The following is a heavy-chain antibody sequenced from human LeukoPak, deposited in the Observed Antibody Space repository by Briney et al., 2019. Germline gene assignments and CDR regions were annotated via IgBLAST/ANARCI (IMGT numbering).Heavy chain of an antibody. CDR2: INPNSGGT. V-gene: IGHV1-2*02. CDR1: GYTFTGYY. CDR3: ARGALLLWFGESNDY. J-gene: IGHJ4*02. Sequence: ASVKVSCKASGYTFTGYYMHWVRQAPGQGLEWMGWINPNSGGTNYAQKFQSRVTMTRDTSISTAYMELSRLRSDDTAAYYCARGALLLWFGESNDYWGQGTLSPSPQ. D-gene: IGHD3-10*01.